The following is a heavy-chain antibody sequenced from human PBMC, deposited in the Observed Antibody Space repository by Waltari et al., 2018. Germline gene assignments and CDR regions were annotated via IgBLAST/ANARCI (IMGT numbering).Heavy chain of an antibody. D-gene: IGHD6-19*01. V-gene: IGHV4-4*07. CDR2: IYTSGST. CDR3: ARDPADSSGWPGGYFDY. J-gene: IGHJ4*02. Sequence: QVQLQESGPGLVKPSETLSLTCTVSGGSISSYYWSWIRQPAGKGLEWIGRIYTSGSTNYNPPVKRRVTMSVDTSKNQFSLKLSSVTAADTAVYYCARDPADSSGWPGGYFDYWGQGTLVTVSS. CDR1: GGSISSYY.